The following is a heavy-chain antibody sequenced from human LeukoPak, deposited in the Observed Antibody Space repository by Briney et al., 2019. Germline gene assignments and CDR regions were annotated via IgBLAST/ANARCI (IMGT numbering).Heavy chain of an antibody. CDR3: VRHYGP. Sequence: GSLRLSCAASGFTSSSYVMSWVRQPPGKGLEWIGSIYDSGSTYYNPSLKSRVTISVDTSKNQFSLKLNSVTAADTAVYYCVRHYGPWGQGTLVTVSS. V-gene: IGHV4-39*01. CDR2: IYDSGST. D-gene: IGHD3-10*01. J-gene: IGHJ5*02. CDR1: GFTSSSYV.